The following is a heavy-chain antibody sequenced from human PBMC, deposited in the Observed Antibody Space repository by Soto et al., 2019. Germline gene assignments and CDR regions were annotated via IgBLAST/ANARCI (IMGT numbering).Heavy chain of an antibody. CDR2: IYYSGTT. D-gene: IGHD4-17*01. J-gene: IGHJ5*02. CDR3: ARTLFTYGNWFDP. V-gene: IGHV4-39*07. Sequence: PSETLSLTCTVSGGSINTNGYYWAWIRQPPGKGLEWIGSIYYSGTTYYNSSLKSRVTISVDTSKNQFSLKLSSVTAADTAVYYCARTLFTYGNWFDPWGQGTLVTVSS. CDR1: GGSINTNGYY.